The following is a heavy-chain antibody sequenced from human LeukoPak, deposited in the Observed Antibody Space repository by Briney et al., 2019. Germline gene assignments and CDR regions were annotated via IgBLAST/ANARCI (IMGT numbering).Heavy chain of an antibody. J-gene: IGHJ4*02. Sequence: ASVKVSCKASGYTFTSYAMHWVRQAPGQRPGWMGWINAGNGNTKYSQEFQGRVTITRDTSAGTAYMELSSLRSEDMAVYYCARSGYYGSGSYPLDYWGQGTLVTVSS. CDR2: INAGNGNT. V-gene: IGHV1-3*03. D-gene: IGHD3-10*01. CDR1: GYTFTSYA. CDR3: ARSGYYGSGSYPLDY.